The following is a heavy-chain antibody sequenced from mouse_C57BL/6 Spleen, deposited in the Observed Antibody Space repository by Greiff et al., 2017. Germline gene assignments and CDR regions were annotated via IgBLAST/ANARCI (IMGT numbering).Heavy chain of an antibody. V-gene: IGHV1-56*01. Sequence: QVQLQQPGPELVRPGASVKISCKAPGYTFTSHWMQWVRQRPGQGLEWIGEIFPGSGSTYYNEKFKGKATLTVDTSSSTAYMQLSSLTSEDSAVYFCATQGTTVVAAPFAYWGQGTLVTVSA. CDR1: GYTFTSHW. D-gene: IGHD1-1*01. J-gene: IGHJ3*01. CDR2: IFPGSGST. CDR3: ATQGTTVVAAPFAY.